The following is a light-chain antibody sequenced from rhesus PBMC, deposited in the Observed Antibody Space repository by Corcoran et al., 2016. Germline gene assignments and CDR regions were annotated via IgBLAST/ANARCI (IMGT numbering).Light chain of an antibody. CDR1: QGISSW. V-gene: IGKV1-22*01. CDR3: QQYSSRPRT. Sequence: DIQMTQSPSSLSVSVGDTVTITCRASQGISSWLAWYRRKPGKAPNLLIYKASSLPSWVPSRFRGIGSGTDFTITISSLQSEDFATYCCQQYSSRPRTFGQGAKVEI. J-gene: IGKJ1*01. CDR2: KAS.